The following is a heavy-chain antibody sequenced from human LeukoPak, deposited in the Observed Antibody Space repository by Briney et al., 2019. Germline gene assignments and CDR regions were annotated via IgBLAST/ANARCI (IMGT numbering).Heavy chain of an antibody. CDR2: IRYDGSNK. D-gene: IGHD5-18*01. V-gene: IGHV3-30*02. CDR3: AKLTRGYSYGNDAFDI. J-gene: IGHJ3*02. CDR1: GFTFSSYG. Sequence: GGSLRLSCAASGFTFSSYGMHWVRQAPGKGLVWVAFIRYDGSNKYYADSVKGRFTISRDNSKNTLYLQMNSLRAEDTAVYYCAKLTRGYSYGNDAFDIWGQGTMVTVSS.